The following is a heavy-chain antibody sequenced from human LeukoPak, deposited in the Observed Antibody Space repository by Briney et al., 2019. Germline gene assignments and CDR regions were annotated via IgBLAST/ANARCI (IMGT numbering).Heavy chain of an antibody. Sequence: ASVKVSCKASGYTFTSYYMHWVRQTPGQGLEWMGIISPSGSSTSHAQKFQGRVTMTRDTSTATVSMELSSLRSDDTAVYYCARGDSSSPRNAFDIWGQGTVVTVSS. J-gene: IGHJ3*02. V-gene: IGHV1-46*01. D-gene: IGHD6-13*01. CDR3: ARGDSSSPRNAFDI. CDR1: GYTFTSYY. CDR2: ISPSGSST.